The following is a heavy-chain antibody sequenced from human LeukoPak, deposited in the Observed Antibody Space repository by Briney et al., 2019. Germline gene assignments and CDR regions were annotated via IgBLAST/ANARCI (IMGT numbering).Heavy chain of an antibody. J-gene: IGHJ3*02. CDR1: GFIFSAHN. V-gene: IGHV3-69-1*02. CDR3: TREGRGALNDAFDI. Sequence: PGGSLRPSCVVSGFIFSAHNMNWFRRAPGKGLEWVSCINSDHSIYYEDSVKGRFTISRDNAKNSMYLQMSSLRAEDTAVYYCTREGRGALNDAFDIWGQGTLVTVSS. CDR2: INSDHSI. D-gene: IGHD3-10*01.